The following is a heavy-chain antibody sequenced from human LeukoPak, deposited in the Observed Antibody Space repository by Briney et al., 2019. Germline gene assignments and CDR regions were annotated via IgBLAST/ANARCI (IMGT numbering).Heavy chain of an antibody. CDR2: IYYSGST. V-gene: IGHV4-59*01. Sequence: SETLSLTRTVSGGSISSYYWSWIRQPPGKGLEWIGYIYYSGSTNYNPSLKSRVTISVDTSKNQFSLKLSSVTAADTVVHYCASSVVPAAIGNWGQGTLVTVSS. J-gene: IGHJ4*02. CDR3: ASSVVPAAIGN. D-gene: IGHD2-2*02. CDR1: GGSISSYY.